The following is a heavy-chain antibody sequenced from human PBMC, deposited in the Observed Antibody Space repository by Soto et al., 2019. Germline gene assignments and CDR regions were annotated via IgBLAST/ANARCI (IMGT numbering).Heavy chain of an antibody. CDR3: ARGVYISSWFDY. V-gene: IGHV4-34*01. D-gene: IGHD6-13*01. CDR2: INHSGST. CDR1: GGSFSGYY. J-gene: IGHJ4*02. Sequence: QVQLHQWGAGLLKPSETLSLTCAVYGGSFSGYYWSWIRQPPGKGLEWIGEINHSGSTNYNPSLKSRVTISVDTSKNQFSLKLRSVTAADTAVYYCARGVYISSWFDYWGQGTLVTVSS.